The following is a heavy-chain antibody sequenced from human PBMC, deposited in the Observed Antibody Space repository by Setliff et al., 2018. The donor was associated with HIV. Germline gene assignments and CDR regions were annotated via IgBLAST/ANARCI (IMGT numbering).Heavy chain of an antibody. CDR2: IYSGGDA. CDR3: AREEVRSSFPYCGMDV. Sequence: GGSLRLSCAASGLSISSNYMSWVRQAPGKGLEWVSIIYSGGDAYYSDSLKGRFTISRDNSRNTLYLQMSSLRADDTAVYYCAREEVRSSFPYCGMDVWGQGTTVTVSS. CDR1: GLSISSNY. V-gene: IGHV3-66*02. D-gene: IGHD3-3*01. J-gene: IGHJ6*02.